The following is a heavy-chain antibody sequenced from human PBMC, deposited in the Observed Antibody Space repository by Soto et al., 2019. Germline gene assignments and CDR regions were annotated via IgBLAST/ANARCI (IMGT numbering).Heavy chain of an antibody. J-gene: IGHJ4*02. Sequence: EVQLLESGGGLVQPGGSLRLSCAASGFTFSSYAMSWVRQAPGKGLEWVSAISGSGGSTYYADSVKGRFTISRDNSKNTLDLQMTSLRAEDTAVYYCAKRLSGDDPLYYFDYWGQGTLVTVSS. CDR2: ISGSGGST. V-gene: IGHV3-23*01. D-gene: IGHD5-12*01. CDR3: AKRLSGDDPLYYFDY. CDR1: GFTFSSYA.